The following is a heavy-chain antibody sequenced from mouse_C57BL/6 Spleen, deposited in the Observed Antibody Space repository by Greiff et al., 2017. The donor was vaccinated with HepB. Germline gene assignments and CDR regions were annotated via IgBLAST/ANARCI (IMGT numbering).Heavy chain of an antibody. CDR1: GFTFSDAW. Sequence: EVKLQESGGGLVQPGGSMKLSCAASGFTFSDAWMDWVRQSPEKGLEWVADIRNKANNHATYDAESVKGRFTISRDDSKSSVYLQMNSLSAEDTGIYYCTRWYYGSSGYGGQGTTLTVSS. CDR2: IRNKANNHAT. CDR3: TRWYYGSSGY. D-gene: IGHD1-1*01. V-gene: IGHV6-6*01. J-gene: IGHJ2*01.